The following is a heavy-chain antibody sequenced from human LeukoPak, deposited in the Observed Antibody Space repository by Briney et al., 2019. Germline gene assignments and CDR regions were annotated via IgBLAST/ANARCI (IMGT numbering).Heavy chain of an antibody. Sequence: GGSLRLSCAASGFTFSSYWMHWVRQAPGKGLVWVSRINSDGSSTSYADSVKGRFTISRDNAKNTLYLQMNSLSAEDTAVYYCAGVLPSDTAMVDWGQGTLVTVSS. D-gene: IGHD5-18*01. V-gene: IGHV3-74*01. CDR2: INSDGSST. J-gene: IGHJ4*02. CDR3: AGVLPSDTAMVD. CDR1: GFTFSSYW.